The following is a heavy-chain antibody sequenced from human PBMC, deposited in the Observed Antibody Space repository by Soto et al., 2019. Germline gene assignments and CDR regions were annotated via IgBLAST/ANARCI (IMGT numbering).Heavy chain of an antibody. J-gene: IGHJ4*02. V-gene: IGHV4-39*01. CDR1: GGSISSSSYY. D-gene: IGHD6-13*01. CDR2: MYYSGST. Sequence: QLQLQESGPGLVKPSETLSLTCTVSGGSISSSSYYWGWIRQPPGKGLEWIASMYYSGSTYYNPSLKSRDTISVDTSKNQFSLKLSSVTAADSAVYYCARNLAAAELDYWGQGTLVTVSS. CDR3: ARNLAAAELDY.